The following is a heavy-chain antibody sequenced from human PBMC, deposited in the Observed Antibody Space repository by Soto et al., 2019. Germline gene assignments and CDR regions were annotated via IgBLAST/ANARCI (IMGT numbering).Heavy chain of an antibody. J-gene: IGHJ4*02. D-gene: IGHD3-10*01. CDR3: ASGPSGQVDD. V-gene: IGHV3-74*01. CDR1: GFTFSSYW. Sequence: GGSLRLSCAASGFTFSSYWMHWVRQPPGKGPVWVSRMNEDGGTTDYADSVKGRFTTSRDNAKSTLYLQMNSLRAEDTAVYYWASGPSGQVDDWGQGTMVTVSS. CDR2: MNEDGGTT.